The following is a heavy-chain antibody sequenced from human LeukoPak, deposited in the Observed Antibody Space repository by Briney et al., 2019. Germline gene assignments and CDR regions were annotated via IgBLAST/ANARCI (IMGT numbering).Heavy chain of an antibody. D-gene: IGHD2-15*01. Sequence: PGGSLRLSCTASGFTFNNYAMYWVRQAPRKGLEWVAGIFGSGGSAHYADSVKGRFTISSDNSKNTLYLQMNSLRAEDTAIYYCAKDCNGGNCYIDYWGQGTLVTVAS. CDR3: AKDCNGGNCYIDY. CDR1: GFTFNNYA. CDR2: IFGSGGSA. V-gene: IGHV3-23*01. J-gene: IGHJ4*02.